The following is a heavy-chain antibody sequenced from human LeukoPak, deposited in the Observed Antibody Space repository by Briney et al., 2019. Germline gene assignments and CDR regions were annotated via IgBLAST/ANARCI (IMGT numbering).Heavy chain of an antibody. CDR3: ARDPREYSSGWYGEYFDY. J-gene: IGHJ4*02. V-gene: IGHV3-30-3*01. CDR2: ISYDGSNK. D-gene: IGHD6-19*01. CDR1: GFTFSSYA. Sequence: PGRSLRLSCAASGFTFSSYAMHRVRQAPGKGLEWVAVISYDGSNKYYADSVKGRFTISRDNSKNTLYLQMNSLRAEDTAVYYCARDPREYSSGWYGEYFDYWGQGTLVTVSS.